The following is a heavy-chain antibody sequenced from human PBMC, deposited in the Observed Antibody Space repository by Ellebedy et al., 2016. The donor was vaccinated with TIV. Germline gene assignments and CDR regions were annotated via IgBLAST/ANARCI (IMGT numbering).Heavy chain of an antibody. CDR2: ISGSGGST. V-gene: IGHV3-23*01. J-gene: IGHJ4*02. CDR1: GFTFSSYA. D-gene: IGHD3-22*01. Sequence: GESLKISXAASGFTFSSYAMSWVRQAPGKGLEWVSAISGSGGSTYYADSVKGRFTISRDNSKNTLYLQMNSLRAEDTAVYYCAKLMKNIPMIVPVGGGYWGQGTLVTVSS. CDR3: AKLMKNIPMIVPVGGGY.